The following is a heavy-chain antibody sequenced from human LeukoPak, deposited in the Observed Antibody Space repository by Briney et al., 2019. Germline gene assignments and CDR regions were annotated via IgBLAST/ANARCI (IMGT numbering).Heavy chain of an antibody. CDR1: GFTFDDYA. Sequence: GGSLRLSCAASGFTFDDYAMHWVRQAPGKGLEWVSLISWDGGSTYYADSVKGRLTISRDNSKNSLYLQMNSLRAEDTALYYCAKDGGKTYYYGSGSPPAYYYYMDVWGKGTTVTVSS. CDR2: ISWDGGST. CDR3: AKDGGKTYYYGSGSPPAYYYYMDV. V-gene: IGHV3-43D*04. J-gene: IGHJ6*03. D-gene: IGHD3-10*01.